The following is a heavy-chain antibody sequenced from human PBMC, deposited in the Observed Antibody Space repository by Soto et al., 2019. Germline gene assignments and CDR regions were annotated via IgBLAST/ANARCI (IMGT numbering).Heavy chain of an antibody. V-gene: IGHV4-34*01. D-gene: IGHD4-17*01. CDR3: ASRPFTVIYTYYYYYMDV. J-gene: IGHJ6*03. Sequence: SETLSLTCAVYGGSFSGYYWSWIRQPPGKGLEWIGEINHSGSTNYNPSLKSRVTISVATSKNQFSLKLSSVTAADTAVYYCASRPFTVIYTYYYYYMDVWGKGTTVTVSS. CDR1: GGSFSGYY. CDR2: INHSGST.